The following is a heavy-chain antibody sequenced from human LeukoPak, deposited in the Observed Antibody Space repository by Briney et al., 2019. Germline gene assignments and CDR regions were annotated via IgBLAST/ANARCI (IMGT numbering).Heavy chain of an antibody. J-gene: IGHJ4*02. CDR1: GFTFSSYA. Sequence: GGSLRLSCAASGFTFSSYAIHWVRQAPGKGLEWVAVISYDGNNKYYADSVKGRFTISRENSKNTLFLQMNSLRAEDTAVYYCARDRGYFDNWGQGTLVTVSS. CDR2: ISYDGNNK. V-gene: IGHV3-30-3*01. CDR3: ARDRGYFDN.